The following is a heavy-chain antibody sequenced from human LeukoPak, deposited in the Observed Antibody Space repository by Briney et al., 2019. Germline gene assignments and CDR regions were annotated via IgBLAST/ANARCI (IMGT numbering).Heavy chain of an antibody. J-gene: IGHJ6*02. V-gene: IGHV1-69*04. CDR1: GGTFSSYA. CDR3: ARAGPLRYYYGMDV. D-gene: IGHD1-14*01. Sequence: GASVKVSCKASGGTFSSYAISWVRQAPGQGLEWMGRIIPILGIANYAQKFQGRVTITADKSTSTAYMELSSLRSEDTAVYYCARAGPLRYYYGMDVWGQGTTVTVSS. CDR2: IIPILGIA.